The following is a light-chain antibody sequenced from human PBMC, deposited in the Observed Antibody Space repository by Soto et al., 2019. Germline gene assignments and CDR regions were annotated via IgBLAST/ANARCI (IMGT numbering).Light chain of an antibody. V-gene: IGLV1-44*01. CDR2: TNN. CDR1: SSNIGSKT. CDR3: AVWDDSLNGVV. Sequence: QSVLTQPPSASGTPGQRVTISCSGSSSNIGSKTVIWYQQLPGTAPKLLIYTNNQRPSGVPDRFSGSKSGTSASLAISGLQSEDEADYYCAVWDDSLNGVVFGGGTKVTV. J-gene: IGLJ3*02.